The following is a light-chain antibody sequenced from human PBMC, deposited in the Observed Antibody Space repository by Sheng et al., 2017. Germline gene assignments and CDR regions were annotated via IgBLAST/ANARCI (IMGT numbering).Light chain of an antibody. Sequence: DIQMTQFPSSLSASVGDRVIITCQASQDISNYLNWYQQKSGTAPKLLIYDASKLETGVTSRFSGSGSGTDFSFIISSLQPEDIGTYYCQQFDGLQPTFGGGPKV. CDR3: QQFDGLQPT. J-gene: IGKJ4*01. CDR2: DAS. CDR1: QDISNY. V-gene: IGKV1-33*01.